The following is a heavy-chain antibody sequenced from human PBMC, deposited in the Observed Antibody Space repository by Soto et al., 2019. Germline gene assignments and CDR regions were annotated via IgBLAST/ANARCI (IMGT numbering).Heavy chain of an antibody. V-gene: IGHV1-8*01. CDR2: MNPNSGNT. CDR3: AGEKVGTTGIDF. J-gene: IGHJ4*02. CDR1: GYTFTGYD. Sequence: QAQLVQSGAEVKKPGASVKVSCKASGYTFTGYDINWVRQATGQGLEWMGWMNPNSGNTGYAQNVQGRVTMTRDNSITTAYMEPTSLRDDGSAVYYCAGEKVGTTGIDFWGQGTLVTVSS. D-gene: IGHD1-26*01.